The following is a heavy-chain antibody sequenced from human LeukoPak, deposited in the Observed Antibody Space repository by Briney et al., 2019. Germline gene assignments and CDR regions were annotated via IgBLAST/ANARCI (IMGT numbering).Heavy chain of an antibody. Sequence: GGSLRLSCAASGFTFTSYAMTWVRQAPGKGLEWVSAISGSGGTTYYADSVKGRFTISRDNAENSLYLQMNSLRAEDTAVYYCARAGDFSFKDWGQGTLVTVSS. V-gene: IGHV3-23*01. CDR1: GFTFTSYA. CDR2: ISGSGGTT. D-gene: IGHD3-3*01. J-gene: IGHJ4*02. CDR3: ARAGDFSFKD.